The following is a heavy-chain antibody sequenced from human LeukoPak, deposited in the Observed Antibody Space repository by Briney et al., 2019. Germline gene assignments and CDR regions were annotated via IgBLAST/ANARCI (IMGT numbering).Heavy chain of an antibody. CDR2: IVVGSGNT. CDR3: ARRSLAAAGFDY. CDR1: GFTFTSSA. V-gene: IGHV1-58*02. Sequence: WASVKVSCKASGFTFTSSAMQWVRQARGQRLEWIGWIVVGSGNTNYAQKFQERVTITRDMSTSTAYMELSSLRSEDTAVYYCARRSLAAAGFDYWGQGTLVTVSS. D-gene: IGHD6-13*01. J-gene: IGHJ4*02.